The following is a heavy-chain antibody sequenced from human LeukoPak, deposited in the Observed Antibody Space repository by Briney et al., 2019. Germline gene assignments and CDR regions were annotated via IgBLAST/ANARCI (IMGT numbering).Heavy chain of an antibody. Sequence: GGSLRLSCAASGFTFTNYALIWVRQAPGKGLEWVSAISGRGTVYADAVKGRFTVSRDISKNTLYLQMNSLRAEDTAVYYCARDPNGDYIGAFDFRGQGTMVTVSS. CDR1: GFTFTNYA. V-gene: IGHV3-23*01. D-gene: IGHD4-17*01. J-gene: IGHJ3*01. CDR3: ARDPNGDYIGAFDF. CDR2: ISGRGT.